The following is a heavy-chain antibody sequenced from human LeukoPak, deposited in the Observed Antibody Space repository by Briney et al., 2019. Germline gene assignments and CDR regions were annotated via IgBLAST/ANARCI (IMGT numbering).Heavy chain of an antibody. CDR2: IMPLFGTA. V-gene: IGHV1-69*05. D-gene: IGHD4-17*01. Sequence: SVKVSCETSGGTFNNPAISWVRQAPGQGLEWLGGIMPLFGTAGYAQKFQGRVTITKDESTRTVYLELTSLTSDDTAVYYCARDVHGDYGSGWFDPWGQGTLVSVSS. CDR1: GGTFNNPA. J-gene: IGHJ5*02. CDR3: ARDVHGDYGSGWFDP.